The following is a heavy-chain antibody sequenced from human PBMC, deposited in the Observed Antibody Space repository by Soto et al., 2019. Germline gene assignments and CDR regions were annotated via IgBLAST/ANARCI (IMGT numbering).Heavy chain of an antibody. CDR1: GFSLNTRGVG. CDR2: IYWDDAK. J-gene: IGHJ4*02. Sequence: QITLKESGPTLVKPTQTLTLTCTFSGFSLNTRGVGVGWIRQPPGKALEWLTLIYWDDAKEYSPSLKSRLTXXKXXSKNQVVLIMTNMDPVDTATYYCVHKGEGDRILNFWGQGALVTVSS. CDR3: VHKGEGDRILNF. D-gene: IGHD3-16*01. V-gene: IGHV2-5*02.